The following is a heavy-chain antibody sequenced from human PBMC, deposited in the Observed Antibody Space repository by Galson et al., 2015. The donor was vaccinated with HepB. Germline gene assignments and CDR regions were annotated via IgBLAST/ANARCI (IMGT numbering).Heavy chain of an antibody. CDR1: GFTFSNAW. V-gene: IGHV3-15*07. D-gene: IGHD3-3*01. J-gene: IGHJ3*02. CDR3: TTGHFLRDAPVLRFLEWRGGTPSDDAFDI. Sequence: SLRLSCAASGFTFSNAWMNWVRQAPGKGLEWVGRIKSKTDGGTTDYAAPVKGRFTISRDDSKNTLYLQMNSLKTEDTAVYYCTTGHFLRDAPVLRFLEWRGGTPSDDAFDIWGQGTMVTVSS. CDR2: IKSKTDGGTT.